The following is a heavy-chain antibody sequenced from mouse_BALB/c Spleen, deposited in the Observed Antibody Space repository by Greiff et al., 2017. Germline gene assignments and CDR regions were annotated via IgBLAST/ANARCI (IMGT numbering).Heavy chain of an antibody. CDR3: ARRYYGRDWYFDV. V-gene: IGHV1-7*01. J-gene: IGHJ1*01. D-gene: IGHD1-1*01. CDR2: INPSTGYT. CDR1: GYTFTSYW. Sequence: QVQLQQSGADLAKPGASVKMSCTASGYTFTSYWMYWVKQRPGQGLEWIGYINPSTGYTEYNQKFKDKATLTADKSSSTAYMQLSSLTSEDSAVYYCARRYYGRDWYFDVWGAGTTVTVSS.